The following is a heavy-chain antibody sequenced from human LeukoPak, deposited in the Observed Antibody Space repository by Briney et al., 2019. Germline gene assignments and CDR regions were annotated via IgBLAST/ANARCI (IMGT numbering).Heavy chain of an antibody. D-gene: IGHD2-2*01. CDR1: GLTSSSYW. Sequence: GRSLRLSCTASGLTSSSYWMNWVRQPPGKGLEWVASIKQDGSEKYYVDSVKGRFTISRDNAENTVYLQMNSLRAEDTAVYFCARDTPIREVVPAARGNYYYYYGMDVWGQGTTVTVSS. J-gene: IGHJ6*02. V-gene: IGHV3-7*01. CDR3: ARDTPIREVVPAARGNYYYYYGMDV. CDR2: IKQDGSEK.